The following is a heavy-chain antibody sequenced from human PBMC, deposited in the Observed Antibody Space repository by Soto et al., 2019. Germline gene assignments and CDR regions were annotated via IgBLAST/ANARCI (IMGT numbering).Heavy chain of an antibody. D-gene: IGHD2-15*01. CDR3: ARAAPRYCSGGSCSSGRDS. Sequence: QVQLQQWGAGRLKPSETLSLTCAVYGGSFSGYYWSWIRQPPGKGLEWIGEINHSGSTNYNPSLKSRVTISVDTSKNQFSLKLRSVTAADTAVYYCARAAPRYCSGGSCSSGRDSWGQGTLVTVSS. J-gene: IGHJ4*02. V-gene: IGHV4-34*01. CDR2: INHSGST. CDR1: GGSFSGYY.